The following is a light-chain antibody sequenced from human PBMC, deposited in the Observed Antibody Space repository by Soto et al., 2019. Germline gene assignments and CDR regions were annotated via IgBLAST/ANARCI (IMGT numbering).Light chain of an antibody. Sequence: EIVMTQSPVTLSVSPGERATLSCWAGQSVGSNLAWYQQRPGQAPRLLIYAASTRATGIPARFTGSGSGTEFTLTISSLQFDDSAVYYCQQYNNWWTFGQGTKVEIK. CDR1: QSVGSN. J-gene: IGKJ1*01. V-gene: IGKV3-15*01. CDR3: QQYNNWWT. CDR2: AAS.